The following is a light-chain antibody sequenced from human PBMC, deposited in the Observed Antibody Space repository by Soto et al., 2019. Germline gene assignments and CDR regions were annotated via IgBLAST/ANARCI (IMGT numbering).Light chain of an antibody. Sequence: EILMTQSPATLSVSPGERATLSCRASQSVGSNLAWYQQKPGQAPRLLIYGASTRATGVPARFSGSGSGTEFTLTISSLQSEDFAVYYCQQYNDWPPWTFCQGTKVEIK. CDR2: GAS. CDR1: QSVGSN. CDR3: QQYNDWPPWT. V-gene: IGKV3-15*01. J-gene: IGKJ1*01.